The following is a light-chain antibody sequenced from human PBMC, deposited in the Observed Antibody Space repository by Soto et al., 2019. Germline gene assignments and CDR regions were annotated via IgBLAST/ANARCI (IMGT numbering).Light chain of an antibody. V-gene: IGLV2-14*01. CDR2: DVS. CDR1: SSDVGGYNY. Sequence: SALTQPASVSGSPGQSITISCTGTSSDVGGYNYVSWYQQHPGKAPKLMIYDVSNRPSGVSNRFSGSKPGNTASLSISGLQAEDEADYYCGSYTSSSTRVFGTGTKVTVL. J-gene: IGLJ1*01. CDR3: GSYTSSSTRV.